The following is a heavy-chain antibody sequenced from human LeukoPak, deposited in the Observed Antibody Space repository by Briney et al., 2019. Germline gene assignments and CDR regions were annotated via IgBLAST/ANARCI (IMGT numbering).Heavy chain of an antibody. V-gene: IGHV3-21*01. CDR2: ISSSSSYI. CDR3: ARGGAARPDF. Sequence: GGSLRLSCAASGFTFSNYWMHWVRQAPGKGLVWVSSISSSSSYIYYADSVKGRFTISRDNAKNSLYLQMNSLRVEDTAVYYCARGGAARPDFWGQGTLVTVSS. CDR1: GFTFSNYW. J-gene: IGHJ4*02. D-gene: IGHD6-6*01.